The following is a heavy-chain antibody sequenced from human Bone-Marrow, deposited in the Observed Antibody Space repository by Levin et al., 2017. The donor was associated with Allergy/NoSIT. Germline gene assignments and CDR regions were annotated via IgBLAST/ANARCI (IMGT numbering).Heavy chain of an antibody. D-gene: IGHD3-9*01. CDR3: ARVLTGSRDMDV. J-gene: IGHJ6*03. V-gene: IGHV4-34*01. CDR1: GGSFRGYY. CDR2: INHSGST. Sequence: SETLSLTCAVYGGSFRGYYWSRIRQPPGKGLEWIGEINHSGSTNYNPSLKSRVTISVDTSKNQFSLKLSSVTAADTAVYYCARVLTGSRDMDVWGKGTTVTVSS.